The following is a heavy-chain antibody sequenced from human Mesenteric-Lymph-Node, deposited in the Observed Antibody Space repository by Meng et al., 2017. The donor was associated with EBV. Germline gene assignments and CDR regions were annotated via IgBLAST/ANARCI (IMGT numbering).Heavy chain of an antibody. Sequence: APGRVKPSRPLPVPCIGSGGSIRSNSDFWAWIRQPPGGGLEWIGSIFNTAGTYYNPSLKSRVTISVDTSKNQFSLNLSSVTAADTAVYYCANTYRSNNLYFDYWGQGTLVTVSS. CDR2: IFNTAGT. D-gene: IGHD3-16*02. J-gene: IGHJ4*02. CDR1: GGSIRSNSDF. CDR3: ANTYRSNNLYFDY. V-gene: IGHV4-39*01.